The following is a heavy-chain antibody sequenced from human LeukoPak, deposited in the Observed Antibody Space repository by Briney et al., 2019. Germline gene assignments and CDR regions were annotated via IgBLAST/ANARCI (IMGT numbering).Heavy chain of an antibody. J-gene: IGHJ4*02. CDR2: IRYDGSNK. CDR1: GFTFSSYG. Sequence: GGSLRLSCAASGFTFSSYGMHWVRQAPGKGLEWVAFIRYDGSNKYYADSVKGRFTISRDNSKNTLYLQMNSLRAEDTAVYYCARDKKNPYSSSWYGIDYWGQGTLVTVSS. D-gene: IGHD6-13*01. V-gene: IGHV3-30*02. CDR3: ARDKKNPYSSSWYGIDY.